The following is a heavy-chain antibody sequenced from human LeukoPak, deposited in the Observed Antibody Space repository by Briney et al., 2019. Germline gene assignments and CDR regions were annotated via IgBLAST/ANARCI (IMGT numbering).Heavy chain of an antibody. CDR1: GFTFSDYG. D-gene: IGHD3-3*01. CDR2: ISYDGSNK. Sequence: GGSLRLSCAASGFTFSDYGMHWVRQAPGKGLEWVAVISYDGSNKYYADSVKGRFTISRDNSKNTLYLQMNSLRAEDTAVYYCAKDVDFWSGLDYWGQGTLVTVSS. CDR3: AKDVDFWSGLDY. V-gene: IGHV3-30*18. J-gene: IGHJ4*02.